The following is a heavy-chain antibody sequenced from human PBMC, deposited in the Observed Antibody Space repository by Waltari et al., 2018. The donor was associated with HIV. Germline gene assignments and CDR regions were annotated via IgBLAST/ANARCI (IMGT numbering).Heavy chain of an antibody. CDR1: GLSFSGYC. CDR3: ARARYCSSISCSYFDD. CDR2: IKEDGSEK. J-gene: IGHJ4*02. Sequence: EVQLVESGGGLVQSGGSLRLSCAVSGLSFSGYCRSGVRQAPGKGLEWVANIKEDGSEKYYVDSVKGRFTISRDNAKNSLYLQMNSLRAEDTAMYYCARARYCSSISCSYFDDWGQGTLVTVSS. D-gene: IGHD2-2*01. V-gene: IGHV3-7*01.